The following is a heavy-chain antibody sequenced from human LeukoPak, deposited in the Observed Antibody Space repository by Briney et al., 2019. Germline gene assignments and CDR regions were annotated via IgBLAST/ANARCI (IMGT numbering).Heavy chain of an antibody. V-gene: IGHV3-53*01. J-gene: IGHJ3*02. CDR1: GFTVSSNH. Sequence: GGSLRLSCAASGFTVSSNHMSWVRQAPGKGLEWVSVIYSGGSTYYADSVKGRFTISRDNSKNTLYLQMNSLRAEDTAVYYCARKQLLRTPLDAFDIWGQGTMVTVSS. CDR3: ARKQLLRTPLDAFDI. CDR2: IYSGGST. D-gene: IGHD1-1*01.